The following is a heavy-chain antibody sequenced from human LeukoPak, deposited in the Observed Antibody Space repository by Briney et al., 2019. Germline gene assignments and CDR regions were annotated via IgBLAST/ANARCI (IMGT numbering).Heavy chain of an antibody. CDR3: AREATVLNWFDP. CDR1: GGTFSSYA. V-gene: IGHV1-69*13. CDR2: IIPIFGTA. D-gene: IGHD4-17*01. J-gene: IGHJ5*02. Sequence: SVKVSCKASGGTFSSYAISWVRQAPGQGLEWMGGIIPIFGTANYAQKFQGRVTITADESTSTAYMELSSLRSEDTAVYYCAREATVLNWFDPWGQGTLVTVSS.